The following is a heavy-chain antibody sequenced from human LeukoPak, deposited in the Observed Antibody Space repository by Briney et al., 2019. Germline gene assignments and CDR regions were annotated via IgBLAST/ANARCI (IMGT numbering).Heavy chain of an antibody. Sequence: PGGSLRLSCAASEFTFSNYWMSWVRQAPEKGLEWVADIKQDGSETFYVVSVKGRFAISRDNAKKVLYLQMNNLRAEDTAVYYCASEGVNCGSTSCLGDRWGQGTLVTGSS. V-gene: IGHV3-7*01. J-gene: IGHJ5*02. D-gene: IGHD2-2*01. CDR2: IKQDGSET. CDR1: EFTFSNYW. CDR3: ASEGVNCGSTSCLGDR.